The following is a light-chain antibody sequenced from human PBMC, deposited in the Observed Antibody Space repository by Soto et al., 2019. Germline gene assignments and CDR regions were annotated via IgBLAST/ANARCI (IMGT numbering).Light chain of an antibody. J-gene: IGKJ5*01. CDR1: QSVSSN. CDR3: QQYNSWPPIT. CDR2: DAS. V-gene: IGKV3-15*01. Sequence: ILLTQSPATLSVSPGERATLSCIASQSVSSNLAWYQQKPGQAPRLLIYDASTRATGIPDRFSGGGSGTEFTLTISSLQSEDFVVYYCQQYNSWPPITFGQGTRLEI.